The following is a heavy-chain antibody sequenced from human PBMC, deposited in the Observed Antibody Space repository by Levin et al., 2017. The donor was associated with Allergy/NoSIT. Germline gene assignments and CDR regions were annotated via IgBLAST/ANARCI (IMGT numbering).Heavy chain of an antibody. V-gene: IGHV1-18*01. CDR1: GYTFTAYG. D-gene: IGHD2-15*01. Sequence: ASVKVSCKASGYTFTAYGISWVRQAPGQGLEWMGWISAYNGNKNYAQDFQDRVTMTIDTSTTTAYMELRSLRSDDTAVYFCARAYCTGGSCYPGSSYFDYWGQGALVTVSS. CDR3: ARAYCTGGSCYPGSSYFDY. J-gene: IGHJ4*02. CDR2: ISAYNGNK.